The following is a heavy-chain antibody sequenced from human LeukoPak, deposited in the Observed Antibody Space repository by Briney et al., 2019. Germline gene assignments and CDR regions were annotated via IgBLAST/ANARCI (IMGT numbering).Heavy chain of an antibody. CDR3: ARGRRSYYVY. Sequence: SQTLSLTCAVSGGSISSGGYSWSWIRQPPGKGLEWIGYIYHSGSTYYNPSLKSRVTISVDRSKNQFSLKLSSVTAADTAVYYCARGRRSYYVYWGQGTLVTVSS. V-gene: IGHV4-30-2*01. D-gene: IGHD1-26*01. CDR1: GGSISSGGYS. CDR2: IYHSGST. J-gene: IGHJ4*02.